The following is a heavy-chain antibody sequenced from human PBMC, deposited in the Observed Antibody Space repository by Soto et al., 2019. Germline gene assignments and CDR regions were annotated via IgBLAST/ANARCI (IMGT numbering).Heavy chain of an antibody. J-gene: IGHJ4*02. CDR3: VHRAGIDGNWNGGYFDY. CDR2: IYWDDDK. D-gene: IGHD1-1*01. CDR1: GFSLSARPVA. V-gene: IGHV2-5*02. Sequence: QITLRESGPTRVKPTQTLTLTCTFSGFSLSARPVAVGWIRQPPGKALERLALIYWDDDKRYSPSPMSRLTITKDTSKNQVVLTMTNMDPLDTAIYYCVHRAGIDGNWNGGYFDYWGQGALVTVSS.